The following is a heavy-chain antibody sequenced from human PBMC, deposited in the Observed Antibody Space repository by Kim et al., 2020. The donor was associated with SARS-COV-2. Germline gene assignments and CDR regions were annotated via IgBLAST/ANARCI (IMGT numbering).Heavy chain of an antibody. CDR3: ARAYKYITIFGVVMNYFDY. V-gene: IGHV4-30-4*01. D-gene: IGHD3-3*01. CDR1: GGSISSGDYY. J-gene: IGHJ4*02. CDR2: IYYSGST. Sequence: SETLSLTCTVSGGSISSGDYYWSWIRQPPGKGLEWIGYIYYSGSTYYNPSLKSRVTISVDTSKNQFSLKLSSVTVADTAVYYCARAYKYITIFGVVMNYFDYWGQGTLVTVSS.